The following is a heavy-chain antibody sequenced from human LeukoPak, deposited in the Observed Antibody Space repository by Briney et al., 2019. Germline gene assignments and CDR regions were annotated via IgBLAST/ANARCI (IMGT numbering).Heavy chain of an antibody. CDR2: IDKHGSGK. Sequence: GGSLRLSCVASGFTFSISWVTWVRQAPGKGLEWVANIDKHGSGKCYVDSVKGRFAISRDYASNSVFLQMDSLRAEDTSVYYCARDAGWGYYDLWGQGTPVTVSS. V-gene: IGHV3-7*01. CDR1: GFTFSISW. CDR3: ARDAGWGYYDL. D-gene: IGHD1-26*01. J-gene: IGHJ4*02.